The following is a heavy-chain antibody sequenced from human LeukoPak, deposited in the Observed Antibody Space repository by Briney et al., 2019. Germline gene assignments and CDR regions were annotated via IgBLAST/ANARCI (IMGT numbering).Heavy chain of an antibody. V-gene: IGHV4-38-2*02. CDR1: GYSISSGYY. D-gene: IGHD3-10*01. J-gene: IGHJ6*04. CDR3: ARDMTEITMVRGVYYYYGMDV. CDR2: IYHSGST. Sequence: SETLSLTCAVSGYSISSGYYWGWIRQPPGKGPEWIGSIYHSGSTYYNPSLKSRVTISVDTSKNQFSLKLSSVTAADTAVYYCARDMTEITMVRGVYYYYGMDVWGKGTTVTVSS.